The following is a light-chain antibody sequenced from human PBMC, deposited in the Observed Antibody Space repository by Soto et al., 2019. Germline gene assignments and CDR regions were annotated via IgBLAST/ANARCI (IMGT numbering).Light chain of an antibody. CDR1: QSLRSS. Sequence: ETMMTHSPDTLSVSLVERATLSCRASQSLRSSLAWYQQRPGLAPRLLVYGASRRATGIPDRFSGGGSGTDFALTISRLEPEDFAVYYCQQFSSYPLTFGGGTKVDIK. CDR3: QQFSSYPLT. CDR2: GAS. J-gene: IGKJ4*01. V-gene: IGKV3-20*01.